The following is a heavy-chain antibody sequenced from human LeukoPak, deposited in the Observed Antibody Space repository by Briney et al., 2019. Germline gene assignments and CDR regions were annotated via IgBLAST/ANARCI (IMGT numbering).Heavy chain of an antibody. CDR2: IYYSGST. CDR3: ARVLMAGTMDYYYYYMDV. Sequence: NPSETLSLTCTVSGGSISSNNYYWGWIRQPPGKGLEWIGSIYYSGSTYYNPSLKSRVTISVDTSKNQFSLKLSSVTAADTAVYYCARVLMAGTMDYYYYYMDVWGKGTTVTVSS. J-gene: IGHJ6*03. V-gene: IGHV4-39*07. CDR1: GGSISSNNYY. D-gene: IGHD6-19*01.